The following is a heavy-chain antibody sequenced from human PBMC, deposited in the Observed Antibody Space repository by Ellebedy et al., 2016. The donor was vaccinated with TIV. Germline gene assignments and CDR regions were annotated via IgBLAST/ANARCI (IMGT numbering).Heavy chain of an antibody. CDR2: ISGRGDYT. Sequence: GESLKISCAASGFTFRNYAMAWVRPAPRKGLEWVSVISGRGDYTNYADSVKGRFTISRDNSKDTLYLQMDSLIAEDTAVYYCAKHKLQDNWGQGTLVTVSS. CDR3: AKHKLQDN. V-gene: IGHV3-23*01. CDR1: GFTFRNYA. J-gene: IGHJ4*02.